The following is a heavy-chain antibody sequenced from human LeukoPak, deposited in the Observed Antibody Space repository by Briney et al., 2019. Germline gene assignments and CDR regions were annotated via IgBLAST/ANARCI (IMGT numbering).Heavy chain of an antibody. J-gene: IGHJ4*02. CDR1: GYTFTTYG. Sequence: ASVKLSCKASGYTFTTYGNSWVRQAPGQGLEWMGWISAYTGNTNYTQNLQGRVTMTTDTSTSTAYMELRSLRSDDTAVYYCARGGAIANDYWGQGTLVTVSS. D-gene: IGHD6-13*01. CDR2: ISAYTGNT. V-gene: IGHV1-18*01. CDR3: ARGGAIANDY.